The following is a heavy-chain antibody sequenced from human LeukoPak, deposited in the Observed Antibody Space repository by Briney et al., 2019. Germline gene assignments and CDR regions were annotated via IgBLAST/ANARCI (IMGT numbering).Heavy chain of an antibody. CDR1: GYSFTSYW. Sequence: GESLKISCKGSGYSFTSYWIGWVRQMPGKGLEWMGIIYPGDSDTRYSPSFQGQVTISADKSISTAYLQWSSLKASDTAMYYCATGTTVTTTRRYGMDVWGQGTTVTVSS. J-gene: IGHJ6*02. D-gene: IGHD4-17*01. CDR2: IYPGDSDT. V-gene: IGHV5-51*01. CDR3: ATGTTVTTTRRYGMDV.